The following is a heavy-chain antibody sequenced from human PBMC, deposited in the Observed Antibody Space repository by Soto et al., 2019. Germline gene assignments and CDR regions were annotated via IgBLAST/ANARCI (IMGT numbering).Heavy chain of an antibody. V-gene: IGHV4-39*01. CDR1: GDSITRTTYF. J-gene: IGHJ4*02. CDR2: IYYSGRT. CDR3: AKNLPKTGRFDY. Sequence: SETLSLTCTLSGDSITRTTYFWAWIRQPPGKGLEWIGSIYYSGRTYFNPSLTSRVSISVDRSKNQFYLKMTSVNAADTTVYYCAKNLPKTGRFDYWGQGTLVTVSS.